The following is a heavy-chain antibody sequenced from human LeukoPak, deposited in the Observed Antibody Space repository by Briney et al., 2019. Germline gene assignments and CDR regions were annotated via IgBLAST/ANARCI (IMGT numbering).Heavy chain of an antibody. CDR3: ARNSGAYDVDF. CDR1: GYTFTGYY. J-gene: IGHJ4*02. CDR2: IIPDSGGT. D-gene: IGHD3-10*01. V-gene: IGHV1-2*02. Sequence: ASVKVSCKASGYTFTGYYMHWVGQAPGKGLEWMGWIIPDSGGTNSAHKFQGRVTMTSDTSISTAYMELTRLRSDDTAVYYCARNSGAYDVDFWGQGTLVTVSS.